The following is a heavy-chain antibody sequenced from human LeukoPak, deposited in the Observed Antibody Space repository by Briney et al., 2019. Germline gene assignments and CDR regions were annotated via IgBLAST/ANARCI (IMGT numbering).Heavy chain of an antibody. V-gene: IGHV1-2*02. J-gene: IGHJ3*02. CDR3: ARDCSSTSCYGRAFDI. CDR1: GYTFTGYY. CDR2: INPNSGGT. Sequence: ASVKVSCKASGYTFTGYYMHWVRQAPGQGLEWMGWINPNSGGTNYAQKFQGRVTMTRDTSISTAYMELSRLRSDDTAVYYCARDCSSTSCYGRAFDIWGQGTMVTVSS. D-gene: IGHD2-2*01.